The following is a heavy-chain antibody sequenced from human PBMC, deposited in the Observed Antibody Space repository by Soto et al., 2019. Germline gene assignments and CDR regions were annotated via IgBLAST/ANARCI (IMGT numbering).Heavy chain of an antibody. CDR2: ISSSSSYI. J-gene: IGHJ4*02. V-gene: IGHV3-21*01. D-gene: IGHD3-10*01. CDR1: GFTFSSYS. Sequence: EVQLVESGGGLVKPGGSLRLSCAASGFTFSSYSMNWVRQAPGKGLEWVSSISSSSSYIYYADSVKGRFTISRDNAKNSLYLQMTGLRAEDTAVYYGARDRPGELLDYWGQGTLVTVSS. CDR3: ARDRPGELLDY.